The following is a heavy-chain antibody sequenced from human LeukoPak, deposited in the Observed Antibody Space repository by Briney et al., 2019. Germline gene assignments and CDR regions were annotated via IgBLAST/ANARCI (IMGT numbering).Heavy chain of an antibody. J-gene: IGHJ4*02. V-gene: IGHV4-59*08. CDR1: GGSISSYY. D-gene: IGHD3-22*01. CDR2: IYYSGGT. CDR3: ARQDYDSSGYYYEEDY. Sequence: SETLSLTCTVSGGSISSYYWSWIRQPPGKGLEWIGYIYYSGGTNYNPSLKSRVTISVDTSKNQFSLKLSSVTAADTAVYYCARQDYDSSGYYYEEDYWGQGTLVTVSS.